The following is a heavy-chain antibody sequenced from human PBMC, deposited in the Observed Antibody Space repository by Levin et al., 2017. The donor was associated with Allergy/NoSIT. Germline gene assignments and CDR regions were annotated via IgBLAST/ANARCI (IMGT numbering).Heavy chain of an antibody. CDR2: IYYSGST. Sequence: PSETLSLTCTVSGGSVSSGSYYWSWIRQPPGKGLEWIGYIYYSGSTNYNPSLKSRVTISVDTSKNQFSLKLSSVTAADTAVYYCATTFGYCSSTSCYDSWGQGTLVTVSS. J-gene: IGHJ4*02. V-gene: IGHV4-61*01. CDR3: ATTFGYCSSTSCYDS. D-gene: IGHD2-2*01. CDR1: GGSVSSGSYY.